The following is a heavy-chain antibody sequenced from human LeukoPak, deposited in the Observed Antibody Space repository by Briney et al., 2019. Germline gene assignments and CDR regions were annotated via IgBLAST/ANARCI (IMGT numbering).Heavy chain of an antibody. D-gene: IGHD2-2*01. Sequence: PGGSLRLSCAASGLTFSTYAMNWVRQAPGMGLEWVSGISGSGGSTYYADSVKGRFTISRDNSKNTLYLQMNSLRGEETAIHYCVPYCTSTSCPDWGQGTLVTVSS. V-gene: IGHV3-23*01. J-gene: IGHJ4*02. CDR1: GLTFSTYA. CDR2: ISGSGGST. CDR3: VPYCTSTSCPD.